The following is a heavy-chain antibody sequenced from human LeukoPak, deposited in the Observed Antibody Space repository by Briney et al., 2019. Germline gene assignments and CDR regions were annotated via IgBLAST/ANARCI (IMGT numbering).Heavy chain of an antibody. V-gene: IGHV1-2*04. CDR2: INPNSGGT. CDR1: GYTFTGYY. Sequence: ASVKVSCKASGYTFTGYYMHWVRQAPGQGLEWMGWINPNSGGTNYAQKFQGWVTMTRDTSISTAYMELSRLRSDDTAVYYCARGPALTVDIVATITRNRYGMDVWGQGTTVTVSS. CDR3: ARGPALTVDIVATITRNRYGMDV. J-gene: IGHJ6*02. D-gene: IGHD5-12*01.